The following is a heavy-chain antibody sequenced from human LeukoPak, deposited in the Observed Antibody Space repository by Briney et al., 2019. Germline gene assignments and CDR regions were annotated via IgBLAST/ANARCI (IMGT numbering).Heavy chain of an antibody. V-gene: IGHV4-39*07. J-gene: IGHJ6*03. CDR1: GGSISSRTYY. D-gene: IGHD3-3*01. Sequence: SETLSLTCTVSGGSISSRTYYWGWIRQPPGKGLEWIGSIYYTGSTFYNPSLKSRVTISVDTSKNQFSLKLSSVTAADTAVYYCARLRFGVVITHYYYYMDVWGKGTTVTVSS. CDR2: IYYTGST. CDR3: ARLRFGVVITHYYYYMDV.